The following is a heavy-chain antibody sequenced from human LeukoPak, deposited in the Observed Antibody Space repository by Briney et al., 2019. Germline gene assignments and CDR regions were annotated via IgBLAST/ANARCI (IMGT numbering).Heavy chain of an antibody. V-gene: IGHV3-11*03. J-gene: IGHJ4*02. Sequence: PGGSLRLSCAASGFTFSDYYMSWIRQAPGKGLEWISYISTSSSYTIYADSVKGRFTISRDNAKNSLYLQMNSLRAEDTAVYYCARAMVRGVSIPLDYWGQGTLVTVSS. CDR3: ARAMVRGVSIPLDY. CDR2: ISTSSSYT. CDR1: GFTFSDYY. D-gene: IGHD3-10*01.